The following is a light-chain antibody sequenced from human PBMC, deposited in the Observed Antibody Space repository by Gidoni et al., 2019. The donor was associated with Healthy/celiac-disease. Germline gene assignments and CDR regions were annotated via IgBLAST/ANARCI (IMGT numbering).Light chain of an antibody. V-gene: IGKV4-1*01. Sequence: DIVMTQSPDSLGVSLGERATFYCKSSQSALYSSHNKNYLSWYQQKPGQPPKLLIYWASTRASGVPDRFSGSGSGTDFTLTISNLQAEDVAVYYCQQYYGSPPRVAFGPXTKVDIK. J-gene: IGKJ3*01. CDR1: QSALYSSHNKNY. CDR3: QQYYGSPPRVA. CDR2: WAS.